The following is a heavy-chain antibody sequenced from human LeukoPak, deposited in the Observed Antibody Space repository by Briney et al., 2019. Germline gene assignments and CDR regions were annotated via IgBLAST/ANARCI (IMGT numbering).Heavy chain of an antibody. V-gene: IGHV3-23*01. CDR2: ISGSGGST. Sequence: PGGSLRLSCAASGXTFSTYAMSWVRQAPGKGLEWVSAISGSGGSTYYADSVKGRVTISRDNSKNTLYLQMNSLRAEDTAVYYCAKTKGDYYYYGMDVWGQGTTVTVSS. CDR3: AKTKGDYYYYGMDV. CDR1: GXTFSTYA. J-gene: IGHJ6*02.